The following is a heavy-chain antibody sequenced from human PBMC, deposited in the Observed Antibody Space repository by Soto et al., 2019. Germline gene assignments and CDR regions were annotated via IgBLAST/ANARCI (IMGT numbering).Heavy chain of an antibody. D-gene: IGHD6-13*01. CDR1: GFTFSSYS. CDR2: ISSSSSYI. V-gene: IGHV3-21*01. J-gene: IGHJ4*02. Sequence: EVQLVESGGGLVKPGGSLRLSCAASGFTFSSYSMNWVRQAPGKGLEWVSSISSSSSYIYYADSVKGRFTISRDNAKNSLYLQINSLRAEDTAVYYCARLLPYSSSHPGPNYFDYWGQGTLVTVSS. CDR3: ARLLPYSSSHPGPNYFDY.